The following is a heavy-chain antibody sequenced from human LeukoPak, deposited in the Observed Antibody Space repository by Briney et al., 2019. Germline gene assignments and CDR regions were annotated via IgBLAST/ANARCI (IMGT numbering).Heavy chain of an antibody. J-gene: IGHJ4*02. V-gene: IGHV4-61*02. CDR1: GGSISSGSYY. Sequence: KTSQTLSLTCTVSGGSISSGSYYWSWIRQPAGKGLEWIGRIYTSGSTNYNPSLKSRVTISVDTSKNQFSLKLSSVTAADTAVYSCARVLWELGEGYFDYWGQGTLVTVSS. D-gene: IGHD1-26*01. CDR2: IYTSGST. CDR3: ARVLWELGEGYFDY.